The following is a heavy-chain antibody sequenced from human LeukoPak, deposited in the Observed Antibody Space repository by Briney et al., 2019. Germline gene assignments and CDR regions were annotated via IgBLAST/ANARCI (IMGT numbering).Heavy chain of an antibody. J-gene: IGHJ4*02. D-gene: IGHD3-9*01. CDR1: GFTFSSYS. V-gene: IGHV3-21*01. CDR3: ARDPFSIYDILTGYYGSYFDY. CDR2: ISSSSSYI. Sequence: GGSLRLSCAASGFTFSSYSMNWVRQAPGKGLEWVSSISSSSSYIYYADSVKGRFTISRDNAKNSLYLQMNSLRAEDTAVYYCARDPFSIYDILTGYYGSYFDYWGQGTLVTVSS.